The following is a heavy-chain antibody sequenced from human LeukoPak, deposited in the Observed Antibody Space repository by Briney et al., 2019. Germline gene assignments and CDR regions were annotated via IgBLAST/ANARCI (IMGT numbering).Heavy chain of an antibody. V-gene: IGHV1-46*01. CDR1: GYTFTSYY. CDR3: ARGGFLTGSMNHFDY. J-gene: IGHJ4*02. CDR2: INPSGGST. D-gene: IGHD3-9*01. Sequence: ASVKVSCKASGYTFTSYYMHWVRQAPGQGLEWMGIINPSGGSTSYAQKFQGRVTMTRDTSTSTVYMELRSLRSDDTAVYYCARGGFLTGSMNHFDYWGQGTLVTVSS.